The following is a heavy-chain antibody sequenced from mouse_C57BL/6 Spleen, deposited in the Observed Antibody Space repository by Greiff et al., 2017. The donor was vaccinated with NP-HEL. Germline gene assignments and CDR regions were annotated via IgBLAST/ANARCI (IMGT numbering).Heavy chain of an antibody. V-gene: IGHV5-16*01. CDR2: INYDGSST. J-gene: IGHJ4*01. CDR3: ARERGAMDY. Sequence: DVQLVESEGGLVQPGSSMKLSCTASGFTFSDYYMAWVRQVPEKGLEWVANINYDGSSTYYLDSLKSRFIISRDNAKNILYLQMSRLKSEDTATYYCARERGAMDYWGQGTSVTVSS. CDR1: GFTFSDYY.